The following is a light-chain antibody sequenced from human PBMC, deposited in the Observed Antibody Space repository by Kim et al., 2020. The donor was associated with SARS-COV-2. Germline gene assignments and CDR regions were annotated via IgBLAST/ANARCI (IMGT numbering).Light chain of an antibody. Sequence: LSLGESATLSCRASQSVSSSFLAWYQKKPGQAPRLLIYGASSRATGIPDRFSGSGSGTDFTFTISRLEPEDFAVYYCQQYGSSPRTFGQGTKLEIK. CDR1: QSVSSSF. J-gene: IGKJ2*01. CDR3: QQYGSSPRT. CDR2: GAS. V-gene: IGKV3-20*01.